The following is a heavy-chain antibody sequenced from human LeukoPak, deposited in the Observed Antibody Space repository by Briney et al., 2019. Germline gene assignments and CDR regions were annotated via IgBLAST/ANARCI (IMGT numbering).Heavy chain of an antibody. Sequence: PGGSLRLSCVASGFAFSSYWMSWVRQAPGKGLEWVANIKQDGGEKYYVDSVKGRFTISRDNAKSSLFLQMNSLRVEDTAVYYCARLGGSYYTYWGQGTLVTVSS. D-gene: IGHD1-26*01. CDR3: ARLGGSYYTY. CDR1: GFAFSSYW. V-gene: IGHV3-7*01. J-gene: IGHJ4*02. CDR2: IKQDGGEK.